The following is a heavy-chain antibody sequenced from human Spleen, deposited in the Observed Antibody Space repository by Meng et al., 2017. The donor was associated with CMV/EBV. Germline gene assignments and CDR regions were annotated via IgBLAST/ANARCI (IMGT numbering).Heavy chain of an antibody. D-gene: IGHD6-6*01. V-gene: IGHV3-23*01. Sequence: GESLKISCAASGFTFSSYSMNWVRQAPGKGLEWVSAISGSGGSTYYADSVKGRFTISRDNSKNTLYLQMNSLRAEDTAVYYCAKAGGQLVLSYWGQGTLVTVSS. CDR2: ISGSGGST. CDR1: GFTFSSYS. CDR3: AKAGGQLVLSY. J-gene: IGHJ4*02.